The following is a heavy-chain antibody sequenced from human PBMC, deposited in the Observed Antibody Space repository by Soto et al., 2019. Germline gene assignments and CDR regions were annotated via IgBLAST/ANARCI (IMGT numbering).Heavy chain of an antibody. D-gene: IGHD3-10*01. J-gene: IGHJ3*02. CDR1: GFTSSSYW. CDR3: AXXXXXXXXXXXXSXXXXDI. Sequence: EVQLVESGGGLVQPGGSLRLSCAASGFTSSSYWIHWVRQAPGKGLVWVSRISNDGSSTNYADSVKGRFTISRDNAKNTVYLQMNSLRAEDTAVYYCAXXXXXXXXXXXXSXXXXDIWGQGTMVTXSS. V-gene: IGHV3-74*01. CDR2: ISNDGSST.